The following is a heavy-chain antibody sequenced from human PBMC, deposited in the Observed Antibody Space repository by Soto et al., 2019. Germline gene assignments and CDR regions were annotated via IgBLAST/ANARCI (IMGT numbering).Heavy chain of an antibody. CDR3: ARLPSDYYDSSGYYYYFDY. J-gene: IGHJ4*02. D-gene: IGHD3-22*01. CDR1: GGSISSSSYY. V-gene: IGHV4-39*01. Sequence: QLQLQESGPGLVKPSETLSLTCTVSGGSISSSSYYWGWIRQPPGKGLEWIGSIYYSGSTYYNPSLKSRVTISLDTSKNQFSLKLSSVTAADTAVYYCARLPSDYYDSSGYYYYFDYWGQGTLVTVSS. CDR2: IYYSGST.